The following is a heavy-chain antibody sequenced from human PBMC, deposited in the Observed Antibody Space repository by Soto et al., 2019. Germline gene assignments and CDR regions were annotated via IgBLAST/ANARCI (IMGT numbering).Heavy chain of an antibody. V-gene: IGHV3-33*01. CDR3: ARDLYCSSTSCYTNFYFDY. CDR1: GFTFSSYG. J-gene: IGHJ4*02. Sequence: GGSLRLSCAASGFTFSSYGMHWVRQAPGKGLEWVAVIWYDGSNKYYADSVKGRFTISRDNSKNTLYLQMNSLRAEDTAVYYCARDLYCSSTSCYTNFYFDYWGQGTLVTVSS. CDR2: IWYDGSNK. D-gene: IGHD2-2*02.